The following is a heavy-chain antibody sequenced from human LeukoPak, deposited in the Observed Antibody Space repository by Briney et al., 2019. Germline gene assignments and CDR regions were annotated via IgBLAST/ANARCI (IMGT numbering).Heavy chain of an antibody. V-gene: IGHV4-39*01. Sequence: SETLSLTCAVSGGSIRNSSFYWGWIRQPPGKGLEWIGSIYYSGSTYYNPSLKSRVTISVDTSKNQFSLKLSSVTAADTAVYYCARVVAAYFDYWGQGTLVTVSS. CDR3: ARVVAAYFDY. D-gene: IGHD2-15*01. J-gene: IGHJ4*02. CDR1: GGSIRNSSFY. CDR2: IYYSGST.